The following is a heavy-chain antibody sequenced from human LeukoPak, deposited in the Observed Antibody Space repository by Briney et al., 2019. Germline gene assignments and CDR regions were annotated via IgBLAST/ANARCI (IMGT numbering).Heavy chain of an antibody. CDR3: ARAPSEIGGYYPEYFRH. CDR2: IKSDGST. CDR1: GFTFSSYW. V-gene: IGHV3-74*01. D-gene: IGHD3-22*01. J-gene: IGHJ1*01. Sequence: GGSQRLSCAASGFTFSSYWMHWVRQAPGKGLVWVSRIKSDGSTNYADSVKGRFTISRDNAKNTVSLQMNSLRAEDTGVYYCARAPSEIGGYYPEYFRHWGKGTLVTVSS.